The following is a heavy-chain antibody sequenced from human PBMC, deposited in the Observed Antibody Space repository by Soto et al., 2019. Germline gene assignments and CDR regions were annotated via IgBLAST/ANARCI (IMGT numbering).Heavy chain of an antibody. J-gene: IGHJ6*02. D-gene: IGHD2-8*02. CDR2: IWYDGSNK. Sequence: QVQLVESGGGVVQPGRSLRLSCAASGFTFSNYAMHWVRQAPGKGLEWVAVIWYDGSNKYYADSVKGRFTLSRDNSKNTVFLQMNSLRDEDTAVYYCARDTGTGLYYYYGMDVWGQGATVTVSS. V-gene: IGHV3-33*01. CDR3: ARDTGTGLYYYYGMDV. CDR1: GFTFSNYA.